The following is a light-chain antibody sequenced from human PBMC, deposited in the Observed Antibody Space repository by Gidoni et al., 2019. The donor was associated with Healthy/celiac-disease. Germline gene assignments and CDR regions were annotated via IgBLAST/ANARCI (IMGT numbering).Light chain of an antibody. CDR3: QQYGSFPST. V-gene: IGKV3-20*01. Sequence: DIVLTQSPGTLSLSPGERATLSCRASQSVSSSYLAWYQQKFGQAPRLLIYGASSRATGIPDRFSGSGSGTDFTLTIGRLEPEDFAVYYCQQYGSFPSTFXPXTKVDIK. J-gene: IGKJ3*01. CDR1: QSVSSSY. CDR2: GAS.